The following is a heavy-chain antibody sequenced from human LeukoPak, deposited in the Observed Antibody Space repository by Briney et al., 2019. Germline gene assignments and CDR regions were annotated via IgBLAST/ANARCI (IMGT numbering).Heavy chain of an antibody. CDR1: GASISSSSYY. V-gene: IGHV4-39*01. Sequence: SETLSLTCTVSGASISSSSYYWGWIRQPPGKGLEWIGTIFYAGSTYYNPSLKSRVTMSVDTSENQFSLKLNSVTAADTAVYYCVRQSGSVYVPVDYWGQGTLVTVSS. CDR2: IFYAGST. J-gene: IGHJ4*02. CDR3: VRQSGSVYVPVDY. D-gene: IGHD3-10*02.